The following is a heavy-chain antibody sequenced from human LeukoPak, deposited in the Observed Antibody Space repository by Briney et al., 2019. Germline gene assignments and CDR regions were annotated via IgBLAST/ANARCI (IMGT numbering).Heavy chain of an antibody. CDR2: ISYSGST. CDR3: ARTEPFGSHNWYDP. V-gene: IGHV4-39*01. CDR1: GGSISSSRYY. J-gene: IGHJ5*02. D-gene: IGHD3-3*01. Sequence: PSETLSLTCTVSGGSISSSRYYWGWIRQPPGKGLEWIGSISYSGSTYYNPSLKSRVTISVDTSKNQFSLKLSSATAADTAVYYCARTEPFGSHNWYDPWGQGTLVTVSS.